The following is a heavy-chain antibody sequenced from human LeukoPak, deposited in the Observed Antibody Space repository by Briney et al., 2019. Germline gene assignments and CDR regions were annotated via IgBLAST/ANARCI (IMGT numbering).Heavy chain of an antibody. V-gene: IGHV1-46*01. CDR1: GYTFTSYY. J-gene: IGHJ5*02. CDR2: INPSGGST. Sequence: ASVKVSCKASGYTFTSYYMHWVRQAPGQGLEWMGIINPSGGSTSYAQKFQGRVTMTRDMSTSTVYMELSSLRSEDTAVYYCARSVMANWFDPWGQGTLVTVSS. CDR3: ARSVMANWFDP. D-gene: IGHD3-16*01.